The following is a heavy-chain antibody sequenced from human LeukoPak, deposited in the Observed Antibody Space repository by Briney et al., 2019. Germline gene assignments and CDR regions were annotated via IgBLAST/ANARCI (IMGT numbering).Heavy chain of an antibody. J-gene: IGHJ4*02. CDR3: ARGMATILDY. Sequence: PGGSLRLSCAAAGFTVSSNYMSWVRQAPGKGLEWVSVIYSGGSTYYADSVKGRFTISRDNSKNTMYLQMNSLRAEDTAVYYCARGMATILDYWGQGTLVTVSS. CDR2: IYSGGST. CDR1: GFTVSSNY. V-gene: IGHV3-53*01. D-gene: IGHD5-24*01.